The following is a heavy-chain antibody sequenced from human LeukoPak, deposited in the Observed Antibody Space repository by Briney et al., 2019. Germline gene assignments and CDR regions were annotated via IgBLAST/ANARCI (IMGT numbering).Heavy chain of an antibody. D-gene: IGHD3-10*01. CDR1: GGSFSGYY. CDR3: ARLSLLPQHITMVRGVHP. CDR2: INHSGST. V-gene: IGHV4-34*01. J-gene: IGHJ5*02. Sequence: SETLSLTCAVYGGSFSGYYWTWIRQPPGKGLEWIGEINHSGSTNYNPSLKSRVTISVDTSKNHLSLKLNSVTAADTAVYYCARLSLLPQHITMVRGVHPWGQGTLVTVSS.